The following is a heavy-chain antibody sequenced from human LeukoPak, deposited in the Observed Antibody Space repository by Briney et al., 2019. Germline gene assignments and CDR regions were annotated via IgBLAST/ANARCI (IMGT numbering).Heavy chain of an antibody. D-gene: IGHD2-2*01. CDR3: ARQLEGVPDALFDY. Sequence: ASVKVSCKASGYTFTGYYMHWVRQAPGQGLEWMGWINPNSGGTNYAQKFQGRVTMTRDTSISTAYMELSRLRSDDTAVYYCARQLEGVPDALFDYWGQGTLVTVSS. CDR1: GYTFTGYY. V-gene: IGHV1-2*02. J-gene: IGHJ4*02. CDR2: INPNSGGT.